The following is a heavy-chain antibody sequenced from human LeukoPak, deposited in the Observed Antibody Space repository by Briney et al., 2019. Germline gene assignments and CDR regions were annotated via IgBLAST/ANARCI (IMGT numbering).Heavy chain of an antibody. J-gene: IGHJ4*02. CDR1: GFTFSSYG. D-gene: IGHD3-22*01. CDR3: AKGEESYYDSSGYYYDY. CDR2: ISYDGSNK. Sequence: GGSLRLSCAASGFTFSSYGMHWVRQAPGKGLEWVAVISYDGSNKYYADSVKGRFTISRDNSKNTLYLQMNSLRAEDTAVYYCAKGEESYYDSSGYYYDYWGQGTLVTVSS. V-gene: IGHV3-30*18.